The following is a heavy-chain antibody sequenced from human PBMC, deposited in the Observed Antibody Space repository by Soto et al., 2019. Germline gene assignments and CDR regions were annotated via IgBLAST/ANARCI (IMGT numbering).Heavy chain of an antibody. Sequence: QVQLQESGPGLVKPSETLSLTCTVSGGSISSYYWSWIRQPAGKGLEWIGYIYYSGSTNYNPSLKSRVTISVDTPKNQFALKLSSVTAADTAVYYCARRKSTIVAHDYGGQETMVTVSS. D-gene: IGHD3-3*01. CDR1: GGSISSYY. J-gene: IGHJ4*02. CDR2: IYYSGST. CDR3: ARRKSTIVAHDY. V-gene: IGHV4-59*08.